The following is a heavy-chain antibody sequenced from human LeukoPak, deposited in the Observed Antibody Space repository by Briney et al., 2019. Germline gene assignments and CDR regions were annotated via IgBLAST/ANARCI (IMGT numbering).Heavy chain of an antibody. D-gene: IGHD6-13*01. CDR1: GVTLTGYY. CDR2: INPNSGGT. Sequence: ASVKVSCKASGVTLTGYYMHWVRQAPGQGLEWMGWINPNSGGTNYAQKFQGRVTMTRDTSISTAYMELSRLRSDDTAVYYCARDLAAAASVDYWGQGTLVTVSS. CDR3: ARDLAAAASVDY. V-gene: IGHV1-2*02. J-gene: IGHJ4*02.